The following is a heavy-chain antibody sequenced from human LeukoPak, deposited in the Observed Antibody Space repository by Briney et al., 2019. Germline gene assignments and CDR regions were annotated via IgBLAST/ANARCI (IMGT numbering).Heavy chain of an antibody. D-gene: IGHD5-24*01. CDR2: IGIDSGNT. CDR3: ARDYKYAFDN. J-gene: IGHJ4*02. Sequence: TGGSLRLSCAASGFTFSDYSMNWVRQAPGKGLEWISYIGIDSGNTNYADSVKGRFTISGDKAKNSLYIQMNSLRVEDTAVYYCARDYKYAFDNWGQGTVVTVSS. V-gene: IGHV3-48*01. CDR1: GFTFSDYS.